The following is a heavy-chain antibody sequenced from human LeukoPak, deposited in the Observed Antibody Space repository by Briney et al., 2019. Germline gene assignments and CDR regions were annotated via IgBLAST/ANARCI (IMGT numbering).Heavy chain of an antibody. CDR3: ARGPTPGLPFDY. V-gene: IGHV4-31*03. Sequence: SETLSLTCTVSGGSISSGGYYWSWIRQHPGKGLEWIGYIYYSGSTYYNPSLKSRVTISVDTSKNQFSLKLSSVTAADTAVYYCARGPTPGLPFDYWGQGTLVTVSS. J-gene: IGHJ4*02. CDR1: GGSISSGGYY. CDR2: IYYSGST.